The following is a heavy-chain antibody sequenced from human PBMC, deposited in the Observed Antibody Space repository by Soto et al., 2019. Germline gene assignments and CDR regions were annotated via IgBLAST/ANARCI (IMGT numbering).Heavy chain of an antibody. D-gene: IGHD6-19*01. Sequence: TGGAQSVLCQAPGFNFDADDMQWVRQAPGKGLEWVAGISWSSGNINYADSVKCRFTSSRDNAKNPLYLQMNSLRAEDTALYYCAKDMYSSGRGDFDYWVQGTLLTDAS. J-gene: IGHJ4*02. CDR2: ISWSSGNI. V-gene: IGHV3-9*01. CDR3: AKDMYSSGRGDFDY. CDR1: GFNFDADD.